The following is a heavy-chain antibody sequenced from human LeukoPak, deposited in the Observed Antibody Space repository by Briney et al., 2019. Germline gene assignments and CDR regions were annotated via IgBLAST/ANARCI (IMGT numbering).Heavy chain of an antibody. CDR3: ARGKNYYDSSGYYLGNWFDP. V-gene: IGHV4-59*01. D-gene: IGHD3-22*01. Sequence: SETLSLTCTVSGVSISSYYWSWIRQPPGKGLEWIGYIYYSGSTNYNPSLKSRVTISVDTSKNQFSLRLSSVTAADTAVYYCARGKNYYDSSGYYLGNWFDPWGQGTLVTVSS. J-gene: IGHJ5*02. CDR1: GVSISSYY. CDR2: IYYSGST.